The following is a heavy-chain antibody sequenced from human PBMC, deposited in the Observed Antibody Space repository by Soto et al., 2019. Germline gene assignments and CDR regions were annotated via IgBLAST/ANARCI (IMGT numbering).Heavy chain of an antibody. V-gene: IGHV1-8*01. CDR2: MNPNSGNT. CDR3: ATSFRSGSYYSLSYYYYYGMDV. CDR1: GYTFTSYD. D-gene: IGHD3-10*01. Sequence: ASVKVSCKASGYTFTSYDINWVRQATGQGLEWMGWMNPNSGNTGYAQKFQGRVTMTEDTSTDTAYMELSSLRSEDTAVYYCATSFRSGSYYSLSYYYYYGMDVWGQGTTVT. J-gene: IGHJ6*02.